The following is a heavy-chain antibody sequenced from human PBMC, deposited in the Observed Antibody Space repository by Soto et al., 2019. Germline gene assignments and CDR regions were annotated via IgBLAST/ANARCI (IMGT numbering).Heavy chain of an antibody. CDR3: ARTFDYYGMDV. J-gene: IGHJ6*02. Sequence: ETLSLTCAISGDSISGSHWWTWVRQPPGKGLEWSGEIYHSGSTNYNPSLKGRVTISVDKSKNHFSRKLTSVTAADTAVYYCARTFDYYGMDVWGQGATVTVSS. CDR2: IYHSGST. CDR1: GDSISGSHW. V-gene: IGHV4-4*02.